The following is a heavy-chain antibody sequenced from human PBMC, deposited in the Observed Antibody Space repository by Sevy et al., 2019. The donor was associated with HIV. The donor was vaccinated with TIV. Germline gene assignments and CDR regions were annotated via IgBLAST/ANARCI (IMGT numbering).Heavy chain of an antibody. CDR1: GFTFTDYW. CDR3: ARSRGDFLPPYYFQYYGMDV. CDR2: IYAGDSDT. J-gene: IGHJ6*02. Sequence: GESLKISCKTSGFTFTDYWIGWVRQMPGKGLEWMGIIYAGDSDTRYSPSFRCQVTISADKSTSTAYLQWSSLKASDTAMYYCARSRGDFLPPYYFQYYGMDVWGQGTTVTVSS. D-gene: IGHD3-3*01. V-gene: IGHV5-51*01.